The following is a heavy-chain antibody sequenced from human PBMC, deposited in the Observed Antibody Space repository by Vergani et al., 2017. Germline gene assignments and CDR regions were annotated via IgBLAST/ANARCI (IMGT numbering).Heavy chain of an antibody. Sequence: QVQLVEWGGGVVQPGGSLRLSCTASGFIFSSHGMHWVRQAPGKGLEWVAFIRYDGSNKYYADSVKGRFTISRDNSKNTLYLQMNSLRAEDTAVYYCAKDIGMYYYGSGSLGDGMDVWGQGTTVTVSS. CDR1: GFIFSSHG. D-gene: IGHD3-10*01. V-gene: IGHV3-30*02. CDR3: AKDIGMYYYGSGSLGDGMDV. CDR2: IRYDGSNK. J-gene: IGHJ6*02.